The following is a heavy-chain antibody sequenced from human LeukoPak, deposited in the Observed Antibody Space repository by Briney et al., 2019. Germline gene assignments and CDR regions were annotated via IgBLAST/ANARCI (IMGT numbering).Heavy chain of an antibody. CDR3: ARDGRSSWFYY. J-gene: IGHJ4*02. V-gene: IGHV4-39*07. D-gene: IGHD2-2*01. Sequence: LGTLSLTCTMSGGSIRSSRDYSGWIRQAPGKGLEWIGTTSYSGYTYYNPSLKSRVTISVDTSKNQFSLKLISVTAADTAIYYCARDGRSSWFYYWGQGTQVTVSS. CDR1: GGSIRSSRDY. CDR2: TSYSGYT.